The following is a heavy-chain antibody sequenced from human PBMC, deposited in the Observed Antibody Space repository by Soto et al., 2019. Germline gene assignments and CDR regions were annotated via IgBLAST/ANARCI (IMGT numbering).Heavy chain of an antibody. J-gene: IGHJ4*02. CDR2: IYYSGST. V-gene: IGHV4-31*03. Sequence: QVQLQESGPGLVKPSQTLSLTCTVSGGSISSGGYYWSWIRQHPGKGLEWIGYIYYSGSTYYNPSLKSRVTISVDTSKNQFSLKLSSVTAADTAVYYCARGGDMITFGGVIVISGFDYWGQGTLVTVSS. CDR1: GGSISSGGYY. D-gene: IGHD3-16*02. CDR3: ARGGDMITFGGVIVISGFDY.